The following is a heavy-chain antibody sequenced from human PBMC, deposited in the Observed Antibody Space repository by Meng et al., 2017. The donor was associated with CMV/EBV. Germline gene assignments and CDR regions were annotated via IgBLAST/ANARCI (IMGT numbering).Heavy chain of an antibody. CDR1: GGSFSGYY. CDR2: INHSGST. Sequence: LSLTCAVYGGSFSGYYWSWIRQPPGKGLEWIGEINHSGSTNYNPSLKSRVTISVDTSKNQFSLKLSSVTAADTAVYYCARVGIAARYYYYGMDVWGQGTTVTVSS. CDR3: ARVGIAARYYYYGMDV. V-gene: IGHV4-34*01. D-gene: IGHD6-6*01. J-gene: IGHJ6*02.